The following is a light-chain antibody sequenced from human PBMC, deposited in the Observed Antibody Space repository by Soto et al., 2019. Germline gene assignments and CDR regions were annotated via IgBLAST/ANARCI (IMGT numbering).Light chain of an antibody. V-gene: IGKV2-28*01. J-gene: IGKJ1*01. CDR1: KSLLHTNGYNY. Sequence: ESVMTKSPLSMSVTHGEPASISCRSSKSLLHTNGYNYLDWYLQKPGQSPQLLIYLGSNRSSGVTDRFSGRGSGTDLTLTISRVEAEDVVVYSCIQALQSPRTFGQGTKVEIK. CDR3: IQALQSPRT. CDR2: LGS.